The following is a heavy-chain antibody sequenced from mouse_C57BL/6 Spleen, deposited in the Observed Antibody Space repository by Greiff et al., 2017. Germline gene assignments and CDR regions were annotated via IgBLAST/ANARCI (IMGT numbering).Heavy chain of an antibody. CDR1: GFSLTSYG. CDR2: IWSDGST. V-gene: IGHV2-6-1*01. D-gene: IGHD1-1*01. Sequence: VNLVESGPGLVAPSQSLSITCTVSGFSLTSYGVHWVRQPPGKGLEWLVVIWSDGSTTYNSALKSRLSISKDNSKSQVFLKMNSLQTDDTAMYYCARHEDYYSYAMDYWGQGTSVTVSS. J-gene: IGHJ4*01. CDR3: ARHEDYYSYAMDY.